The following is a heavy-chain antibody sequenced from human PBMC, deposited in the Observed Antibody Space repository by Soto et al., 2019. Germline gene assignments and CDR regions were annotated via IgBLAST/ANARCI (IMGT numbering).Heavy chain of an antibody. Sequence: QVQLQESGPGLVKPSQTLSLTCTVSGYSISSGVYHWTWIRQHPGKVLEWIGNIYYSGSTSSNPSLESRGTISLDTSSNQFSLRLRFVTAADTAVYYCASQGLGGTTLRIFDNWAREPWSPSP. J-gene: IGHJ4*02. CDR2: IYYSGST. CDR1: GYSISSGVYH. CDR3: ASQGLGGTTLRIFDN. D-gene: IGHD1-7*01. V-gene: IGHV4-31*03.